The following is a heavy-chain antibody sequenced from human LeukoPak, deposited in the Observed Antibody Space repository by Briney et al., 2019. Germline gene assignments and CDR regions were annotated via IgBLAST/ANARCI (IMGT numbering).Heavy chain of an antibody. V-gene: IGHV3-30*03. J-gene: IGHJ4*02. CDR1: GFTFSSYG. Sequence: PGGSRRLSCAASGFTFSSYGMHWVRQAPGKGLEWVAVISYDGSNKYYADSVKGRFTISRDNSKNTLYLQMNSLRAEDTAVYYCARDWWYYDSSGYYPYWGQGTLVTVSS. D-gene: IGHD3-22*01. CDR2: ISYDGSNK. CDR3: ARDWWYYDSSGYYPY.